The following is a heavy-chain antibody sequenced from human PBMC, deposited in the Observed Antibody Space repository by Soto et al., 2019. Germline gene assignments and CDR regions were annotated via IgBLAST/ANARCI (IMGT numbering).Heavy chain of an antibody. D-gene: IGHD3-3*01. CDR2: IFHTGST. V-gene: IGHV4-30-2*01. Sequence: PSETLSLTCTVSGGSISSGNFSWTWIRHPPGKGLEWIAYIFHTGSTFYNSSLKPRVSISVDRSKNQFSLKLKSVTETDTAVYYCARVKVGDLFRFNWFFDLWGRGTLVTVS. CDR3: ARVKVGDLFRFNWFFDL. CDR1: GGSISSGNFS. J-gene: IGHJ2*01.